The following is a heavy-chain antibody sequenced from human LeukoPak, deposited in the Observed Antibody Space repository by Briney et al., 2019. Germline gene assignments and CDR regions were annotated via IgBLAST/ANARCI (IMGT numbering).Heavy chain of an antibody. Sequence: SGTLSLTCAVYGGSFSGYYWSWIRQPPGKGLEWIGEINHSGSTNYNPSLKSRVTISVDTSKNQFSLKLSSVTAADTAVYYCARRTTVTTLFDYWGQGTLVTVSS. J-gene: IGHJ4*02. V-gene: IGHV4-34*01. D-gene: IGHD4-17*01. CDR2: INHSGST. CDR1: GGSFSGYY. CDR3: ARRTTVTTLFDY.